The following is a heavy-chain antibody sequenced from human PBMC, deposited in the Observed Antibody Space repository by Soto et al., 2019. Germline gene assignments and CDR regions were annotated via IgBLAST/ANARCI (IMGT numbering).Heavy chain of an antibody. CDR2: ISGGGGAT. J-gene: IGHJ4*02. V-gene: IGHV3-23*01. CDR3: AKSEPYGSGSYYFDY. D-gene: IGHD1-26*01. Sequence: EVQLLESGGGLVQPGGSLRLSCAASGFTVSRNAMSLVRQAPGKGLEWVSGISGGGGATYYADSVKGRFTISRDNSKNTLYLQMNSLRAEDTAIYYCAKSEPYGSGSYYFDYWGQGTLVTVSS. CDR1: GFTVSRNA.